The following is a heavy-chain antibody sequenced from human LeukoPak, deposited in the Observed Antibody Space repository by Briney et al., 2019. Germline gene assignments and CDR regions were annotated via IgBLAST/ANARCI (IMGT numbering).Heavy chain of an antibody. CDR2: ISYDGSNK. CDR1: GFTFSSYA. Sequence: GGSLRLSCAASGFTFSSYAMHWVRQAPGKGLEWVAVISYDGSNKYYPDSVKGRFTISRDDSKNTLYLQMNSLRAEDTAVYYCARDPLYYYGSGSYFHDYWGQGTLVTVSS. J-gene: IGHJ4*02. CDR3: ARDPLYYYGSGSYFHDY. D-gene: IGHD3-10*01. V-gene: IGHV3-30*04.